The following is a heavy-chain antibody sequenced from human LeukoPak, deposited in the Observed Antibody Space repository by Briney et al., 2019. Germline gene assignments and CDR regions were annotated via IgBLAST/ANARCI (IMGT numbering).Heavy chain of an antibody. CDR1: GLTFSSHG. D-gene: IGHD3-22*01. J-gene: IGHJ4*02. V-gene: IGHV3-30*02. CDR2: ISYDGGNQ. CDR3: AKGLKYSDSSGYPS. Sequence: GGSLRLSCEASGLTFSSHGLHWVRQAPGKGLQWVAFISYDGGNQYYIDSVKGRFTISRDNSKNTLYLQMNSLRAEDTAVYYCAKGLKYSDSSGYPSWGQGTLVTVSS.